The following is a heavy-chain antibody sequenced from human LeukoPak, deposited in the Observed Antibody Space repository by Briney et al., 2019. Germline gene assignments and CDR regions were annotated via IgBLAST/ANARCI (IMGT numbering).Heavy chain of an antibody. Sequence: KSSETLSLTCTVSGGSIGSGSYFWSWIRQPAGKGLEWIGRISNSGSTKYNPSLKSRVTISVDTSKKQFSLKLSSVTAGDTAVYYCAGSGLTGYSYYYYNYMDVWGKGTTVTISS. CDR3: AGSGLTGYSYYYYNYMDV. J-gene: IGHJ6*03. CDR1: GGSIGSGSYF. CDR2: ISNSGST. D-gene: IGHD3-9*01. V-gene: IGHV4-61*02.